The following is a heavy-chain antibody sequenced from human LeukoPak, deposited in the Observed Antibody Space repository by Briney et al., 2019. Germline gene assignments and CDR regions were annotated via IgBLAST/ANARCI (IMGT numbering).Heavy chain of an antibody. CDR3: ARADKSSSGFDI. CDR1: GFTFSSYA. V-gene: IGHV3-23*01. Sequence: PGGSLRLSCAASGFTFSSYAMSWVRQAPGKGLEWVSAISGSGGSTYYADSVKGRFTISRDNSKNTLYLQMNSLRAEDTAVYYCARADKSSSGFDIWGQGTAVPVSS. J-gene: IGHJ3*02. D-gene: IGHD3-3*01. CDR2: ISGSGGST.